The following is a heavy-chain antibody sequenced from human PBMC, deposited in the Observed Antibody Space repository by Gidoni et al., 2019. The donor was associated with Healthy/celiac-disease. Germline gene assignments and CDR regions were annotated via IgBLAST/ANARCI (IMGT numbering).Heavy chain of an antibody. CDR1: GFTFSSYG. Sequence: QVQLVESGGGVVQPGRSLRLSCAASGFTFSSYGMHWVRQAPGKGLEWVAVIWYDGSNKYYADSVKGRFTISRDNSKNTLYLQMNSLRAEDTAVYYCAREPPGLEARFDYWGQGTLVTVSS. CDR3: AREPPGLEARFDY. J-gene: IGHJ4*02. V-gene: IGHV3-33*01. CDR2: IWYDGSNK.